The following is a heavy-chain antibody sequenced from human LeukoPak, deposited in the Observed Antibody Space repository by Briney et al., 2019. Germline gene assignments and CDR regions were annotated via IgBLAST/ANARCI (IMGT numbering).Heavy chain of an antibody. CDR3: ARGRFEITVFGVVTGGSWFDP. J-gene: IGHJ5*02. V-gene: IGHV3-74*01. CDR2: LNIDGSST. D-gene: IGHD3-3*01. Sequence: GGSLRLSCAASGFTFSSYWMHWVRQSPRKGLVWVSRLNIDGSSTIYADSVKGRFTISRDNAKNTLYLQMNSLRAEDTAVYYCARGRFEITVFGVVTGGSWFDPWGHGTLLTVSS. CDR1: GFTFSSYW.